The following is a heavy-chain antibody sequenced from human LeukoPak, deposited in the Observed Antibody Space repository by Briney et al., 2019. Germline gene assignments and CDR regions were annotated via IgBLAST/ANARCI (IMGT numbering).Heavy chain of an antibody. V-gene: IGHV4-34*01. CDR1: GGSISSYY. J-gene: IGHJ3*02. D-gene: IGHD5-24*01. CDR2: INHSGST. CDR3: ARHLRREMATINRDDAFDI. Sequence: PSETLSLTCTVSGGSISSYYWSWIRPPPGKGLEWIGEINHSGSTNYNPSLKSRVTISVDTSKNQFSLKLSSVTAADTAVYYCARHLRREMATINRDDAFDIWGQGTMVTVSS.